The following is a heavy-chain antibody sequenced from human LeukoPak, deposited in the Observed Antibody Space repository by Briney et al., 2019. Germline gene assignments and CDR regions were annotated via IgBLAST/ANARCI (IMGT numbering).Heavy chain of an antibody. V-gene: IGHV3-23*01. CDR3: GKDLGGYQNY. D-gene: IGHD5-12*01. Sequence: GGSLRLSCAGSGFTFSSYAMSWVRQAPGKGLDWVSAISGSGGSKYYADTVKGRFTISRDNSKNTLYLQMNSLRAEDTSVYYCGKDLGGYQNYWGQGTLVTVSS. J-gene: IGHJ4*02. CDR2: ISGSGGSK. CDR1: GFTFSSYA.